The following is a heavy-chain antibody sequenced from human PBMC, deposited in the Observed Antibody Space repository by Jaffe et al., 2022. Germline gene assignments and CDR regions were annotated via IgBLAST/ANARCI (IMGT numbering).Heavy chain of an antibody. Sequence: QVQLQESGPGLVKPSETLSLTCAVSGYSISSGYYWGWIRQPPGKGLEWIGSIYHSGSTYYNPSLKSRVTISVDTSKNQFSLKLSSVTAADTAVYYCARQGGTTVVRWLALPYYYYMDVWGKGTTVTVSS. J-gene: IGHJ6*03. CDR2: IYHSGST. D-gene: IGHD4-17*01. V-gene: IGHV4-38-2*01. CDR1: GYSISSGYY. CDR3: ARQGGTTVVRWLALPYYYYMDV.